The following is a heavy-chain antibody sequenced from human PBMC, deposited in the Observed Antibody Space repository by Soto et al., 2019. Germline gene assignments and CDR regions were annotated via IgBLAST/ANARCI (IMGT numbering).Heavy chain of an antibody. Sequence: GESLKISCKGSGYSFTSYWIGWVRQMPGKGLEWMGIIYPGDSDTRYSPSFQDQVTISADKSISTAYLQWRRLKASDTAIYYCAREGDYYDSSGLYGMDVWGPGTPLAV. V-gene: IGHV5-51*01. CDR1: GYSFTSYW. J-gene: IGHJ6*02. CDR3: AREGDYYDSSGLYGMDV. D-gene: IGHD3-22*01. CDR2: IYPGDSDT.